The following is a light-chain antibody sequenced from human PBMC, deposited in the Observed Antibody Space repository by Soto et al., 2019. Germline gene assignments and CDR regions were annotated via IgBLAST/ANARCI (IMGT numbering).Light chain of an antibody. CDR1: SSDVGGYNY. Sequence: SALTQPPSASGSPGQSVTISCTGTSSDVGGYNYVSWYQQHPGKAPKVMIYEVTKRPSGVPDRFSGSKSGNTASLTVSGLQAEDESDYYCSAYAGSTFVFGTGTKVTVL. V-gene: IGLV2-8*01. J-gene: IGLJ1*01. CDR2: EVT. CDR3: SAYAGSTFV.